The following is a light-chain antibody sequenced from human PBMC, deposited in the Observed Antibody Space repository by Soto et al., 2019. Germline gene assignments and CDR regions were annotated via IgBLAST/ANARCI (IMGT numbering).Light chain of an antibody. Sequence: EIVMTQSPAALSVSPGERVTLSCRASESLSTYLAWYQHKPGQAPRLLIYGASTKATGIPARFSGSGSATDFTLTISSLQSEDFAVYYCQSYNDWPFSFGQGTKVDI. J-gene: IGKJ2*01. CDR2: GAS. V-gene: IGKV3-15*01. CDR1: ESLSTY. CDR3: QSYNDWPFS.